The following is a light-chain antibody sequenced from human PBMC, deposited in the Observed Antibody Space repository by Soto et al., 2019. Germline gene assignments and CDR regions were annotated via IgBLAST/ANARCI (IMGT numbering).Light chain of an antibody. CDR3: QQYSRSHPT. CDR1: QSISNNY. CDR2: GAS. J-gene: IGKJ2*01. Sequence: ENVVTQSPGTLSLSPGERATLSGRASQSISNNYLAWYHQKPGQAPRVLIYGASRRSTGIPDRFSGSGSGTDFTLTISRLEPEDSEVYYCQQYSRSHPTFGQGTQVEI. V-gene: IGKV3-20*01.